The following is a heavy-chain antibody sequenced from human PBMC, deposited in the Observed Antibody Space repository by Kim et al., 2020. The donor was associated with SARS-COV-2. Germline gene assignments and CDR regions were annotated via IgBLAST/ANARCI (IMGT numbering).Heavy chain of an antibody. J-gene: IGHJ3*02. Sequence: DYAVSVKSRVTINPDTSKNQFSLQLNSATPEDTAVYYCTRDTPGQKAFDIWGQGTMVAVSS. CDR3: TRDTPGQKAFDI. V-gene: IGHV6-1*01.